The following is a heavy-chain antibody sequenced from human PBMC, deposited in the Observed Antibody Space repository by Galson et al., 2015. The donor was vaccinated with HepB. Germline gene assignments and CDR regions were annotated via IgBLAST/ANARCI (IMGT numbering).Heavy chain of an antibody. D-gene: IGHD5/OR15-5a*01. CDR3: TGDRLSTCGAFLM. Sequence: SLRLSCAASGFTLNTYTMNWVRQAPGKGLEWVSFISSGSDYIYYADSVKGRFTISRDNAKNSLYLQMNSLRDEDTAIYYCTGDRLSTCGAFLMWGHGTMVTVSS. CDR2: ISSGSDYI. V-gene: IGHV3-21*01. CDR1: GFTLNTYT. J-gene: IGHJ3*02.